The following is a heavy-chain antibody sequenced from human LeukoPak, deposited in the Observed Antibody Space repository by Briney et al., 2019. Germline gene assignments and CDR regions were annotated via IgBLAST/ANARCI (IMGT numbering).Heavy chain of an antibody. CDR2: IYTSGST. CDR3: AKYHSSGYYLDY. V-gene: IGHV4-61*02. CDR1: GGSISSGSHY. J-gene: IGHJ4*02. D-gene: IGHD3-22*01. Sequence: SETLSLTCTVSGGSISSGSHYWSWIRQPAGKGLEWNGRIYTSGSTNYNPSLKSRVTMSVDTSKNQFSLKLSSVTAADTAVYYCAKYHSSGYYLDYWGQGTLVTVSS.